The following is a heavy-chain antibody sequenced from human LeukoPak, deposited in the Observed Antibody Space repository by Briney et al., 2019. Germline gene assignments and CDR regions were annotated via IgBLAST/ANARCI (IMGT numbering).Heavy chain of an antibody. CDR1: GFTFSSYG. CDR2: IWYDGSNK. J-gene: IGHJ6*02. V-gene: IGHV3-33*01. Sequence: GRSLRLSCAASGFTFSSYGMHWVRQAPGKGLEWVAVIWYDGSNKYYADSVKGRFTISRDNSKNTLYLQMNSLRAEDTAVYYCARGSGAGRMDVWGQGTTATVSS. D-gene: IGHD3-10*01. CDR3: ARGSGAGRMDV.